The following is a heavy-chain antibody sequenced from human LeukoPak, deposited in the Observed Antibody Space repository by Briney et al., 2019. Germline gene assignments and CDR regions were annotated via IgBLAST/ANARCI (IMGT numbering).Heavy chain of an antibody. D-gene: IGHD3-3*01. Sequence: GGSLRLSCAASGFTFSSYSMNWVRQAPGKGLEWVANIKLDGSEKNYVDSVKGRFTISRDNTKNSLYLQMNSLRVGDTAVFYCARDQYDTWSRRGNFDSWGQGTLVIVSS. CDR1: GFTFSSYS. V-gene: IGHV3-7*03. CDR3: ARDQYDTWSRRGNFDS. J-gene: IGHJ4*02. CDR2: IKLDGSEK.